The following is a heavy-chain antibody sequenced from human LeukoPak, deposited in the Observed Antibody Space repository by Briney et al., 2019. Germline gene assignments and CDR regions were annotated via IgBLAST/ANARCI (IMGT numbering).Heavy chain of an antibody. CDR2: IIPILGIA. CDR3: ARDLKLAVGAPDWSDP. V-gene: IGHV1-69*04. CDR1: GGTFSSYA. J-gene: IGHJ5*02. D-gene: IGHD1-26*01. Sequence: GASVKVSCKASGGTFSSYAISWVRQAPGQGLEWMGRIIPILGIANYAQKFQGRVTITADKSTSTAYMELSSLRSEDTAVYYCARDLKLAVGAPDWSDPWGQGTLVTVSS.